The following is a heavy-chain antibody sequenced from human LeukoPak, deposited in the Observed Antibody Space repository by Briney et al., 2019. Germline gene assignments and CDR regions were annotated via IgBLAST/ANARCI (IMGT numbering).Heavy chain of an antibody. J-gene: IGHJ4*02. D-gene: IGHD1-1*01. Sequence: GGSLRLSCVASGFTFSSYRMSWVRQAPEKGLEWVATIKQDGTHTTYVDSVKGRFTISRDNAKNYLDVQLKSLRDKDTAVCYCAGGEGGRNDGALTCWGQGALVTVSS. CDR3: AGGEGGRNDGALTC. V-gene: IGHV3-7*01. CDR2: IKQDGTHT. CDR1: GFTFSSYR.